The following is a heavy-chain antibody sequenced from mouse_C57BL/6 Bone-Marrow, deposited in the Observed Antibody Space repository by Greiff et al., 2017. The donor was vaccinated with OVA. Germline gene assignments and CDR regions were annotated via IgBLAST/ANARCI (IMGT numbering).Heavy chain of an antibody. Sequence: EVQLVESGGDLVKPGGSLKLSCAASGFTFSSYGMSWVRQTPDKRLEWVATISSGGSYTYYPDSVKGRFTISRDNAKNTLYLQMSSLKSEDTAMYYCARHGGQTGGDYWGQGTTLTVSS. CDR2: ISSGGSYT. V-gene: IGHV5-6*01. CDR1: GFTFSSYG. CDR3: ARHGGQTGGDY. J-gene: IGHJ2*01.